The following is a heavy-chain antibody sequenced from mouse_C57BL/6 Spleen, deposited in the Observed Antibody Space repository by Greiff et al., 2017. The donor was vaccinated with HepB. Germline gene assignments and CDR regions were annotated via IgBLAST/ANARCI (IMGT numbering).Heavy chain of an antibody. CDR3: ARDSYDY. CDR1: GFTFSSYG. V-gene: IGHV5-6*01. Sequence: EVHLVESGGDLVKPGGSLKLSCAASGFTFSSYGMSWVRQTPDKRLEWGATISSGGSYTYYPDSVKGRFTISRDNAKNTLYLQMSSLKSEDTAMYYCARDSYDYWGQGTTLTVSS. CDR2: ISSGGSYT. J-gene: IGHJ2*01.